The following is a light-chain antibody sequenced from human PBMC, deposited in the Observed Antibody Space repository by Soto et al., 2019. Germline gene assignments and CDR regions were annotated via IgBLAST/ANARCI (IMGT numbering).Light chain of an antibody. V-gene: IGKV1-5*01. CDR1: QSISTR. CDR2: DVS. CDR3: QQYNTYWT. J-gene: IGKJ1*01. Sequence: DIQMTQSPSTLSASVGDRVSITYRASQSISTRLAWYQLKPGKAPKLLIYDVSLLQSGVPSRFSGSGSGTEFILTISSLQPDDSATYYCQQYNTYWTFGPGTKVDI.